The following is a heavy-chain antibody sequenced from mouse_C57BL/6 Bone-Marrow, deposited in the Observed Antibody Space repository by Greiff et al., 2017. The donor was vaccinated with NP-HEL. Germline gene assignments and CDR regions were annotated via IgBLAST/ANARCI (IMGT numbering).Heavy chain of an antibody. J-gene: IGHJ2*01. D-gene: IGHD1-1*01. CDR2: IYPRSGNT. CDR1: GYTFTSYG. Sequence: VQLQQSGAELARPGASVKLSCKASGYTFTSYGISWVKQRTGQGLEWIGEIYPRSGNTYYNEKFKGKATLTADKSSSTAYMELRSLTSEDSAVYFCARLGIYYYGRDYWGQGTTLTVSS. CDR3: ARLGIYYYGRDY. V-gene: IGHV1-81*01.